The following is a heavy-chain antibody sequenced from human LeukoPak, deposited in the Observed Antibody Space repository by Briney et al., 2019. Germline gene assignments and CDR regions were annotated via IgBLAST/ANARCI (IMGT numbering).Heavy chain of an antibody. CDR2: IYYSGST. J-gene: IGHJ6*03. CDR1: GGSISSYY. Sequence: SETLSLTCTVSGGSISSYYWSWIRQPPGKGLEWIGYIYYSGSTNYNPSLKSRVTISVDTSKNQFSLKLSSVPAADTAVYYCARETSQKGAHYMDVWGKGTTVTISS. D-gene: IGHD3-16*01. CDR3: ARETSQKGAHYMDV. V-gene: IGHV4-59*01.